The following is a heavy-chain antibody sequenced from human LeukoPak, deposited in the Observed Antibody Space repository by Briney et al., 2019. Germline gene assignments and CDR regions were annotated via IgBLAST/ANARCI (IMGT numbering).Heavy chain of an antibody. CDR1: GFTFSSYS. V-gene: IGHV3-21*01. Sequence: GGSLRLSCAASGFTFSSYSMNWVRQAPGKGLEWVSSISSSSSYIYYADSVKGRFTISRDNAKNSLYLQMNSLRAEDTAVYYCAKDQEYSSGWTVYYYYYYMDVWGKGTTVTISS. CDR2: ISSSSSYI. J-gene: IGHJ6*03. CDR3: AKDQEYSSGWTVYYYYYYMDV. D-gene: IGHD6-19*01.